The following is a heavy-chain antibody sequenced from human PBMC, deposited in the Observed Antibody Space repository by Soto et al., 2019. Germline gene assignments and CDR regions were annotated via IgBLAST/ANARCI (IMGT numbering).Heavy chain of an antibody. CDR1: GCSISSSSYY. Sequence: PSETLYLTCTVSGCSISSSSYYWGWIRQPPGKGLEWIGSIYYSGSTYYNPSLKSRVTISVDTSKNQFSLKLSSVTAADTAVYYCARHPSRVSSGWYYYYYGMDVWGQGTTVTVSS. CDR3: ARHPSRVSSGWYYYYYGMDV. CDR2: IYYSGST. J-gene: IGHJ6*02. D-gene: IGHD6-19*01. V-gene: IGHV4-39*01.